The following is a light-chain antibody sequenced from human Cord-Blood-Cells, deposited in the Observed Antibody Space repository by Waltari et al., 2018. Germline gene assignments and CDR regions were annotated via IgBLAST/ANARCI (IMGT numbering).Light chain of an antibody. J-gene: IGKJ1*01. CDR2: SAS. Sequence: IQLTQSPSSLSASVGDRVTITCRAGQGISSYLAWYQQKPGKAPKLLIYSASTLQSGVPSRFSVSGSGTDFTLTISSLQPEDVATYYCQQLNSYPWTFGQGTKVEIK. V-gene: IGKV1-9*01. CDR3: QQLNSYPWT. CDR1: QGISSY.